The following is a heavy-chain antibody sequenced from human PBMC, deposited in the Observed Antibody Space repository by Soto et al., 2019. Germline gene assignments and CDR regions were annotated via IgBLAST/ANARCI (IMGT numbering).Heavy chain of an antibody. D-gene: IGHD2-15*01. CDR1: GDTFCHSA. J-gene: IGHJ4*02. CDR2: IIPIFGTT. V-gene: IGHV1-69*01. CDR3: ALGLRGYHIDS. Sequence: VHLWQSGSEVKKPGSSVKCSCRASGDTFCHSAFSWVRQNPGQGLEWMGGIIPIFGTTSYAQKLQDRVIITADESTTTVYIELMSLRSEVTALYFCALGLRGYHIDSWGQGTQVTVSS.